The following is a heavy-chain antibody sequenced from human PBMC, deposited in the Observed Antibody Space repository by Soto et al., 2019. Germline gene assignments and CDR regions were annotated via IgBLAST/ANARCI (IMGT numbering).Heavy chain of an antibody. CDR1: GGNFSSYA. J-gene: IGHJ4*02. V-gene: IGHV1-69*13. CDR3: ARSTSDDSSGYYFTY. CDR2: IIPIFGTA. Sequence: ASVKVSCKASGGNFSSYAISWVRQAPGQGLEWMGGIIPIFGTANYAQKFQGRVTITADESTSTAYMELSSLRSEDTAVYYCARSTSDDSSGYYFTYWGQGTLVTVSS. D-gene: IGHD3-22*01.